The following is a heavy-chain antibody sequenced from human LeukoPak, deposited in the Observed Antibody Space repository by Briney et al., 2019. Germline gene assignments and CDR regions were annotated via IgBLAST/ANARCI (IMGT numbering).Heavy chain of an antibody. CDR2: IYHSGST. V-gene: IGHV4-30-2*01. D-gene: IGHD4-17*01. CDR1: GGSISSGGYS. CDR3: ARHQPVTTSPDAFDI. J-gene: IGHJ3*02. Sequence: PSETLSLTCAVSGGSISSGGYSWSWIRQPPGKGLEWIGYIYHSGSTYYNPSLKSRVTISVDTSKNQFSLKLSSVTAADTAVYYCARHQPVTTSPDAFDIWGQGTMVTVSS.